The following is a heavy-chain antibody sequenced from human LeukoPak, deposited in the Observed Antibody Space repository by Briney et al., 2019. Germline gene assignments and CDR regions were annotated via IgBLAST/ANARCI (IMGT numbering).Heavy chain of an antibody. CDR2: ISGSGGST. CDR3: AKCAVSLVVRGVIDY. CDR1: GFTFSSYA. Sequence: AGGSLRLSCAASGFTFSSYAMSWVRQAPGKGLEWVSAISGSGGSTYYADSVKGRFTISRDNSKNTLYLQMNSLRAEDTAVYYCAKCAVSLVVRGVIDYWGQGTLVTVSS. D-gene: IGHD3-10*01. J-gene: IGHJ4*02. V-gene: IGHV3-23*01.